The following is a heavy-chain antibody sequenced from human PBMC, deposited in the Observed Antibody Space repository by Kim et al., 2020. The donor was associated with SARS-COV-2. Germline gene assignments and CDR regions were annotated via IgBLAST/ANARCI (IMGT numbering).Heavy chain of an antibody. V-gene: IGHV4-39*01. CDR1: GGSISSSSYY. J-gene: IGHJ4*02. Sequence: SETLSLTCTVSGGSISSSSYYWGWIRQPPGKGLEWIGSIYYSGSTYYNPSLKSRVTISVDTSKNQFSLKLSSVTAADTAVYYCARAPILPHYGSGFLFDYWGQGTLVTVSS. D-gene: IGHD3-10*01. CDR2: IYYSGST. CDR3: ARAPILPHYGSGFLFDY.